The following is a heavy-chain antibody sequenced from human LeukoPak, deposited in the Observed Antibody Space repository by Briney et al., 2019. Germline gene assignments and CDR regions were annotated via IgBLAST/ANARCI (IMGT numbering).Heavy chain of an antibody. D-gene: IGHD3-10*01. V-gene: IGHV4-31*03. J-gene: IGHJ3*02. CDR2: IYYSGST. Sequence: SETLSLTCTVSGGSISSGGYYWSWIRQHPGKGLEWIGYIYYSGSTYYNPSLKSRVTISVDTSKNQFSLKLSSVTAADTAVYYCARYGGSGSYAFDIWGQGTMVTVSS. CDR3: ARYGGSGSYAFDI. CDR1: GGSISSGGYY.